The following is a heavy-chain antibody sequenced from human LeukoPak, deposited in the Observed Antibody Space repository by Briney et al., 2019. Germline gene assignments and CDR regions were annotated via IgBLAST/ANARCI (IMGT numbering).Heavy chain of an antibody. CDR3: AKDPSRDSFDDY. D-gene: IGHD3-9*01. J-gene: IGHJ4*02. CDR1: GFTVSTNY. CDR2: ISGSGGST. V-gene: IGHV3-23*01. Sequence: PGGSLRLSCAASGFTVSTNYLSWVRQAPGKGLEWVSAISGSGGSTYYADSVKGRFTISRDNSKNTLYLQMNSLRAEDTAVYYCAKDPSRDSFDDYWGQGTLVTVSS.